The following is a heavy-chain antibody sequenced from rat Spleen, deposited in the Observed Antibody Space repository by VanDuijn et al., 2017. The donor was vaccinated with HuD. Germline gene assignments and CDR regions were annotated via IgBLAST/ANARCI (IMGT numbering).Heavy chain of an antibody. V-gene: IGHV5-31*01. CDR2: ISNDGGTT. D-gene: IGHD1-4*01. CDR3: TSHGTRVSRFAY. CDR1: GFTFSRYW. Sequence: EVHLVESGGGLVQPGGSLKLSCVASGFTFSRYWMYWVRQAPGKGLEWVSSISNDGGTTYYPDSVKGRFTISRNNAKSTLYLQMDSLRSEDTATYDCTSHGTRVSRFAYWGQGTLVTVSS. J-gene: IGHJ3*01.